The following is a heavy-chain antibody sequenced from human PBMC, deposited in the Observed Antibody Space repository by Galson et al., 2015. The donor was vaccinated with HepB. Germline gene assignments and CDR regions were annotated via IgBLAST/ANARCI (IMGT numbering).Heavy chain of an antibody. CDR2: ISYDGYYK. CDR3: ARPKAGLPPDGHFFDT. D-gene: IGHD5-24*01. V-gene: IGHV3-30-3*01. J-gene: IGHJ4*02. Sequence: SLRLSCAASGFAFNIYTMHWVRQAPGKGLDWVAVISYDGYYKFYADSVQGRFSISRDNSKNTLYSEMTTLRPDDTALYYCARPKAGLPPDGHFFDTWGQGTLVTVSS. CDR1: GFAFNIYT.